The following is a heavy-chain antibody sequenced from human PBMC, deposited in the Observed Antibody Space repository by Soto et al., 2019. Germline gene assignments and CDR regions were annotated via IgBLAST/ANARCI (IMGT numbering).Heavy chain of an antibody. CDR2: IYGNGRST. V-gene: IGHV3-23*01. J-gene: IGHJ4*02. CDR1: GFTFSIYT. CDR3: GKVFTPVSGGEIDS. Sequence: EVQLLESGGGLVQPAGSLRLSCAASGFTFSIYTMSWFRQAPGKGLEWVSSIYGNGRSTFYSASVKGRFTISRDNSGNAVYLKMSTRRVEDTAIYYWGKVFTPVSGGEIDSGGRGSLVPFSS. D-gene: IGHD3-16*01.